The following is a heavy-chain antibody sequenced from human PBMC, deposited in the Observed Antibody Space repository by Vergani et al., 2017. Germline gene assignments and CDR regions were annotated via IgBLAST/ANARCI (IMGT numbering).Heavy chain of an antibody. CDR3: ARGRIAAKYVSSGYYYEGNYFDY. Sequence: QVQLQQWGAGLLKPSETLSLTCAVYGGSFSGYYWSWIRQPPGKGLEWIGEINHSGSTNYNPSLKSRVTISVDTSKNQFSLKLSSVTAADTAVYYCARGRIAAKYVSSGYYYEGNYFDYWGQGTLVTVSS. V-gene: IGHV4-34*01. CDR2: INHSGST. D-gene: IGHD3-22*01. CDR1: GGSFSGYY. J-gene: IGHJ4*02.